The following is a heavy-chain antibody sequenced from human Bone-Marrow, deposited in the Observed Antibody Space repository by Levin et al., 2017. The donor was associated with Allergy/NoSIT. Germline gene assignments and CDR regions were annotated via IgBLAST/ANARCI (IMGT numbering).Heavy chain of an antibody. CDR1: GFTFSNYA. CDR2: VSHDGGRK. V-gene: IGHV3-30*18. CDR3: AKPLWAMVVNGYFDY. J-gene: IGHJ4*02. D-gene: IGHD3-10*01. Sequence: GGSLRLSCAGFGFTFSNYAIHWVRQAPGKGLEWVASVSHDGGRKDYAESVRGRFTIFRDNSKGTLNLQMNGLRSDDSAIYFCAKPLWAMVVNGYFDYWGKGTLVTVSS.